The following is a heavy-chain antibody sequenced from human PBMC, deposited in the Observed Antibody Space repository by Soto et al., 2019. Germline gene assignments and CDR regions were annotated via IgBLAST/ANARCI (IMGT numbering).Heavy chain of an antibody. CDR1: GGSISSSSYY. D-gene: IGHD2-2*01. CDR2: IYYSGST. J-gene: IGHJ4*02. V-gene: IGHV4-39*01. CDR3: ARHVGYCSSTSCDFDY. Sequence: SETLSLTCTVSGGSISSSSYYWGWIRQPPGKGLEWIGSIYYSGSTYYNPSLKSRVTISVDTSKNQFSRKLSSVTAADTAVYYCARHVGYCSSTSCDFDYWGQGTLVTVSS.